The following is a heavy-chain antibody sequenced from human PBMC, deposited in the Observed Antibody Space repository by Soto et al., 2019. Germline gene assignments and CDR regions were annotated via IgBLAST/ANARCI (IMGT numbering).Heavy chain of an antibody. V-gene: IGHV4-39*01. J-gene: IGHJ4*02. CDR1: GGSISSSSYY. Sequence: SSETLSLTCTVSGGSISSSSYYWGWIRQPPGKGLEWIGSIYYSGSTYYNPSLKSRVTISVDTSKNQFSLKLSSVTAADTAVYYCASSPRGYSSIQLFDYWGQGTLVTVSS. CDR2: IYYSGST. D-gene: IGHD5-18*01. CDR3: ASSPRGYSSIQLFDY.